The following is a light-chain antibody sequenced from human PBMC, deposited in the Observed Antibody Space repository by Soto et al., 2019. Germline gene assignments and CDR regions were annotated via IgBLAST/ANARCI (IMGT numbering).Light chain of an antibody. V-gene: IGKV3-20*01. CDR2: GAS. J-gene: IGKJ2*01. Sequence: EIVLTQSPGTLSLSPGERATLSCRASQSVRSNYLSWYQQKPGQAPSLRISGASTRATGIPDRFSGSGSGTDFTLTITRLEPEDFAVYYCHQYGISPGTFGQGTKLEIK. CDR3: HQYGISPGT. CDR1: QSVRSNY.